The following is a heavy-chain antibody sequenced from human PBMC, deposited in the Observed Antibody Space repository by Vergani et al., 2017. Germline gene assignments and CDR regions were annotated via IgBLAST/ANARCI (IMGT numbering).Heavy chain of an antibody. D-gene: IGHD6-13*01. CDR1: GGPFSSYA. V-gene: IGHV1-69*17. Sequence: QVQLVQSGAEVKKPGSSVKVSCKASGGPFSSYAISWVRPAPGQGLGWMGGIIPIFSIANYARKLQGRVTITADKSTSTAYMELSSLRSEDTAVCCCAGRAAAGTVYWGQGTLVTVS. CDR2: IIPIFSIA. CDR3: AGRAAAGTVY. J-gene: IGHJ4*02.